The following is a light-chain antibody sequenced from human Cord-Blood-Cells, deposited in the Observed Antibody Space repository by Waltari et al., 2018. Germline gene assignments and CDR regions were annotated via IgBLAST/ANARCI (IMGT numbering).Light chain of an antibody. Sequence: EIVMTQSPATLSVSPGERATLSCRASQSVSRNLACDQQKPGQAPRLLIYGASTRATGSPARVRGSGSGTEFTLTISSLQSEDFAVYYCQQYNNWPGTFGQGTKVEIK. CDR2: GAS. J-gene: IGKJ1*01. CDR1: QSVSRN. CDR3: QQYNNWPGT. V-gene: IGKV3-15*01.